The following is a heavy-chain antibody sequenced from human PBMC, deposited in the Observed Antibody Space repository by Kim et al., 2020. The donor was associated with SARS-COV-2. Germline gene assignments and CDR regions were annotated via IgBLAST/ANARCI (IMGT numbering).Heavy chain of an antibody. J-gene: IGHJ4*02. V-gene: IGHV4-31*03. CDR3: ARGILITIFGVVAHLDY. D-gene: IGHD3-3*01. Sequence: SETLSLTCTVSGGSISSGGYYWSWIRQHPGKGLEWIGYIYYSGSTYYNPSLKSRVTISVDTSKNQFSLKLSSVTAADTAVYYCARGILITIFGVVAHLDYCGQGTLVTVSS. CDR1: GGSISSGGYY. CDR2: IYYSGST.